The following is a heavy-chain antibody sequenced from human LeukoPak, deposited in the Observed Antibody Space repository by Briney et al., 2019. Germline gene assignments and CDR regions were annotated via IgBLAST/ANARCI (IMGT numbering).Heavy chain of an antibody. D-gene: IGHD6-13*01. Sequence: SETLSLTCAVYGGSFSGYYWSWIRQPPGKGLEWIGEINHSGSTNYNPSLKSRVTISVDTSKNQFSLKLSSVTAADTAVYYCARGPPLTQVAAPTVELYFDYWGQGTLVTVSS. J-gene: IGHJ4*02. CDR2: INHSGST. CDR3: ARGPPLTQVAAPTVELYFDY. V-gene: IGHV4-34*01. CDR1: GGSFSGYY.